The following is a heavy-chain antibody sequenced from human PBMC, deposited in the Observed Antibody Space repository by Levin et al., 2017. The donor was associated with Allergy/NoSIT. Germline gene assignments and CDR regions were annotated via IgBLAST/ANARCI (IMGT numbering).Heavy chain of an antibody. D-gene: IGHD3-10*01. CDR2: MYNSGST. Sequence: SETLSLTCTVSGGSISTYYWSWIRQPPGKGLEWIGYMYNSGSTNYNPSLKSRVTISVDTSKNQFSLKLSSVSAAETAVYYGAKDHGDGPVDPWGQGTLVTVSS. CDR3: AKDHGDGPVDP. J-gene: IGHJ5*02. CDR1: GGSISTYY. V-gene: IGHV4-59*01.